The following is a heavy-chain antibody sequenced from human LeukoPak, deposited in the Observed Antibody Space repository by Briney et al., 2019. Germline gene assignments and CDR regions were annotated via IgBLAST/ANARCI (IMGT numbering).Heavy chain of an antibody. Sequence: PSETLSLTCTVSGGSISSYYWSWIRQPAGKGLEWIGRIYTSGSTNYNPSLKSRVTISVDTSKNQFSLKLSSVTAADTAVYYCARTYYDILTGENDALDIWGQGTMVTVSS. D-gene: IGHD3-9*01. CDR3: ARTYYDILTGENDALDI. V-gene: IGHV4-4*07. J-gene: IGHJ3*02. CDR1: GGSISSYY. CDR2: IYTSGST.